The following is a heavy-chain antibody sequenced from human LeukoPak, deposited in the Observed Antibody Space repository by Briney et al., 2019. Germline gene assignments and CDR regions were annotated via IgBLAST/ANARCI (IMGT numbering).Heavy chain of an antibody. V-gene: IGHV3-30*04. CDR1: GFTFSSYA. D-gene: IGHD3-16*02. CDR3: ARSRTFGGVIVKAIDY. CDR2: ISYDGSNK. Sequence: GGSLRLSCAASGFTFSSYAMHWVRQAPGKGLEWVAVISYDGSNKYYADSVKGRFTISRDNSKNTLYLQMNSLRAEDTAVYYCARSRTFGGVIVKAIDYWGQGTLVTVSS. J-gene: IGHJ4*02.